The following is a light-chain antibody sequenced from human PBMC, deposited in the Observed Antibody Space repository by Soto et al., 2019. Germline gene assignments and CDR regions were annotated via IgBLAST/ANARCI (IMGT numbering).Light chain of an antibody. V-gene: IGKV3-15*01. CDR1: QSVSSN. CDR3: QHYAIWPLT. CDR2: GAS. J-gene: IGKJ4*01. Sequence: EIAVNKSPAALSLAPGERVTLSCRASQSVSSNLAWYQQKPGQTPRLLIYGASTRATGVPARFSGSASGTEFTLTITSLQSEDFAVYYCQHYAIWPLTFGGGAKV.